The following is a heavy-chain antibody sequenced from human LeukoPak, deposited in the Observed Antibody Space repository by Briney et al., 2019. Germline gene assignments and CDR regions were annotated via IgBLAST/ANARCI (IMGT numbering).Heavy chain of an antibody. Sequence: PGGSLRLSCAASGFIFNSHSMNWVRQAPGKGLEWVSSISSTSSYIYYADSVKSRFTISRDNAKNSLYLQMNSLRAEDTAVYYCARSSGWYHRGPDYYYYHMDVWGKGTTVTVS. V-gene: IGHV3-21*01. CDR1: GFIFNSHS. J-gene: IGHJ6*03. CDR2: ISSTSSYI. CDR3: ARSSGWYHRGPDYYYYHMDV. D-gene: IGHD6-19*01.